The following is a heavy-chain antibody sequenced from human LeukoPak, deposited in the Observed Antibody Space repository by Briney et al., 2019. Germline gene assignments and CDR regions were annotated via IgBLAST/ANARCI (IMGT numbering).Heavy chain of an antibody. Sequence: GGSLRLSCAASGFTFSSYAMHWVRQAPGKGLEWVAVISYDGSNKYYADSVKGRFTISRDNAKNSLYLQMNSLRAEDTAVYYCARVAAVAGIPSWGQGTLVTVSS. CDR3: ARVAAVAGIPS. CDR2: ISYDGSNK. V-gene: IGHV3-30*04. D-gene: IGHD6-19*01. CDR1: GFTFSSYA. J-gene: IGHJ5*02.